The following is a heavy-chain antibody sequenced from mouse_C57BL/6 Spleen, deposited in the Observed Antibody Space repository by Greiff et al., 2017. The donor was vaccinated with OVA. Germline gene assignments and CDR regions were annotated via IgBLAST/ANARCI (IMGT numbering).Heavy chain of an antibody. D-gene: IGHD2-2*01. J-gene: IGHJ1*03. CDR2: ISDGGSYT. CDR3: ARDRGYADYWYFDV. CDR1: GFTFSSYA. Sequence: DVQLVESGGGLVKPGGSLKLSCAASGFTFSSYAMSWVRQTPEKRLEWVATISDGGSYTYYPDNVKGRFTISRDNAKNNLYLQMSHLKSEDTAMYYCARDRGYADYWYFDVWGTGTTVTVSS. V-gene: IGHV5-4*01.